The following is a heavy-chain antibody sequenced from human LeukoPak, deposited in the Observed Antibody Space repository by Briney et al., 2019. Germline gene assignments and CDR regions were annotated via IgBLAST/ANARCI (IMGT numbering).Heavy chain of an antibody. Sequence: ASVKVSCKASGYAFTGYYIHWVRQAPGQGLEWLGWIVPKSGGTNYAENFQGRVTMTRDTSINTAYLDLRSLRSDDTAVYYCARKGSSSCFDYWGQGTLVTVSS. CDR3: ARKGSSSCFDY. D-gene: IGHD6-6*01. V-gene: IGHV1-2*02. CDR2: IVPKSGGT. J-gene: IGHJ4*02. CDR1: GYAFTGYY.